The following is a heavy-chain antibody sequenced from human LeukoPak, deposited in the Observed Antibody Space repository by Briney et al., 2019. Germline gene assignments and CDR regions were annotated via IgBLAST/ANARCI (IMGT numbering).Heavy chain of an antibody. CDR2: IYYSGST. D-gene: IGHD3-16*01. CDR1: GGSISSGGYY. V-gene: IGHV4-31*03. Sequence: SETLSLTCTVSGGSISSGGYYWSWIRQYPGKGLEWIGYIYYSGSTYYNPSLKSRVTISVDTSKNQFSLKLSSVTAADTAVYYCAREGDLYYFDYWGQGTLVTVSS. J-gene: IGHJ4*02. CDR3: AREGDLYYFDY.